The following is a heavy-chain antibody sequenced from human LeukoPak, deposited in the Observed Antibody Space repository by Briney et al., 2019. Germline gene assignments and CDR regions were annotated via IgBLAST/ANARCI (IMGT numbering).Heavy chain of an antibody. CDR1: LFTVISNY. V-gene: IGHV3-66*01. Sequence: GGSLRLSRAASLFTVISNYMSWVRQAPGKGVEWVSVIYIGGSTYYTDPIQCRVTISSDNSKNTFYLQMNSLRVDDTAVYYCARVSSMLRGPLVIQYFDFWGQGTLVTVSS. CDR2: IYIGGST. CDR3: ARVSSMLRGPLVIQYFDF. D-gene: IGHD3-10*01. J-gene: IGHJ4*02.